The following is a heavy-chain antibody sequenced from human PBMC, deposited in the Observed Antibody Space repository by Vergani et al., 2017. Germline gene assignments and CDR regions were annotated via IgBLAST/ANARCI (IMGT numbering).Heavy chain of an antibody. Sequence: QVQLQQWGAGLLKPSETLSLTCTVSGGSISSSSYYWGWIRQPPGKGLEWIGSIYYSGSTYYNPSLKSRVTISVDTSKNQFSLKLSSVTAADTAVYYCARQGLWGSYYYYGMDVWGQGTTVTVSS. D-gene: IGHD3-16*01. CDR2: IYYSGST. J-gene: IGHJ6*02. V-gene: IGHV4-39*01. CDR1: GGSISSSSYY. CDR3: ARQGLWGSYYYYGMDV.